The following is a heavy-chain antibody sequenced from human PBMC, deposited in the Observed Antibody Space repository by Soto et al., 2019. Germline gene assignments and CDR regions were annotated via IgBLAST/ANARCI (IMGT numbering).Heavy chain of an antibody. V-gene: IGHV3-30-3*01. D-gene: IGHD4-17*01. J-gene: IGHJ6*02. CDR3: ARDRTESVTTEPTEYYYYGMDV. CDR2: ISYDGSNK. CDR1: GFTFSSYA. Sequence: GGSLRLSCAASGFTFSSYAMHWVRQAPGKGLEWVAVISYDGSNKYYADSVKGRFTISRDNSKNTLYLQMNSLRAEDTAVYYCARDRTESVTTEPTEYYYYGMDVWGQGTTVTVSS.